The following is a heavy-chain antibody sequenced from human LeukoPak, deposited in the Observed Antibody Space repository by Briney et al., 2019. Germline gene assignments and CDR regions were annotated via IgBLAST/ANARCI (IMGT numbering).Heavy chain of an antibody. CDR3: AKDAPTTNNFYFFDY. CDR2: ISKSGDIT. Sequence: GGSLRLSCAASGFTFTNYAMTWVRQAPGKGLEWISGISKSGDITFYADSVKGRFTISRDTSKSAVYLQMNNLRAEDTAIYYCAKDAPTTNNFYFFDYWGQGALAPSPQ. D-gene: IGHD1-1*01. J-gene: IGHJ4*02. V-gene: IGHV3-23*01. CDR1: GFTFTNYA.